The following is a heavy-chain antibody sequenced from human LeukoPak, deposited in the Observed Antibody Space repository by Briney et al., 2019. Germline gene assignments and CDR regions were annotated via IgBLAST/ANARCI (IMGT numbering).Heavy chain of an antibody. Sequence: PSETLSLTCAVYGGSFSGYYWSWIRQPPGKGLEWIGEINHSGSTNYDPSLKSRVTISVDTSKNQFSLKLSSVTAADTAVYYCASFPRMYSSSWYGRRGNWFDPWGQGTLVTVSS. CDR2: INHSGST. J-gene: IGHJ5*02. V-gene: IGHV4-34*01. CDR1: GGSFSGYY. CDR3: ASFPRMYSSSWYGRRGNWFDP. D-gene: IGHD6-13*01.